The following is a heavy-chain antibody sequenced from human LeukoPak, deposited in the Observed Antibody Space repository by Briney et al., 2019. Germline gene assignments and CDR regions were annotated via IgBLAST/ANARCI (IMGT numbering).Heavy chain of an antibody. CDR2: ISAYNGNT. Sequence: GSVKVSCKASGYTFTSYGISWVRQAPGQGLEWMGWISAYNGNTNYAQKLQGRVTMTTDTSTSTAYMELRSLRSDDTAVYYCARMTTVIANYDAFDIWGQGTMVTVSS. D-gene: IGHD4-17*01. CDR3: ARMTTVIANYDAFDI. CDR1: GYTFTSYG. J-gene: IGHJ3*02. V-gene: IGHV1-18*01.